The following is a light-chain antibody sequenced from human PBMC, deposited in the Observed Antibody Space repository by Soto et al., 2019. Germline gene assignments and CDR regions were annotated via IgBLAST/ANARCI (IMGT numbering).Light chain of an antibody. CDR3: SAYTVSRTYV. Sequence: QAVVTQPASVSGSPGQPITISCTGTSSDVGANNYVSWYQHHPGKAPKLLIYDVSNRPSGVSSRFSGSKSGNTASLTISGLQAEDEADYYCSAYTVSRTYVFGTGTKLTVL. CDR2: DVS. CDR1: SSDVGANNY. V-gene: IGLV2-14*01. J-gene: IGLJ1*01.